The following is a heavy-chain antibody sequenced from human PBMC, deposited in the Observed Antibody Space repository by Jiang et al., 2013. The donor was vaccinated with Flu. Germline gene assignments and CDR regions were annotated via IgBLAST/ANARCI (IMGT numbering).Heavy chain of an antibody. J-gene: IGHJ5*02. CDR3: ARGTWFGELSFDP. CDR1: GGSFSGYY. V-gene: IGHV4-34*01. D-gene: IGHD3-10*01. Sequence: LLKPSETLSLTCAVYGGSFSGYYWSWIRQPPGKGLEWIGEINHSGSTNYNPSLKSRVTISVDTSKNQFSLKLSSVTAADTAVYYCARGTWFGELSFDPWGQGTLVTVSS. CDR2: INHSGST.